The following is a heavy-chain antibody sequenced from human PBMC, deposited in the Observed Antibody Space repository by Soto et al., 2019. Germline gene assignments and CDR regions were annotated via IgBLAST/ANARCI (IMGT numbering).Heavy chain of an antibody. J-gene: IGHJ4*02. Sequence: QVQLVQSGAEEKKPGASVKVSCKASGYTFTSYAMHWVRQAPGQRLEWMGWINAGNGKTNKSQKFQGRVTITRDTSASTAYTELSSLRSEETAINFGARWAAGFDYWGQGTLVTVAS. V-gene: IGHV1-3*05. D-gene: IGHD6-13*01. CDR3: ARWAAGFDY. CDR1: GYTFTSYA. CDR2: INAGNGKT.